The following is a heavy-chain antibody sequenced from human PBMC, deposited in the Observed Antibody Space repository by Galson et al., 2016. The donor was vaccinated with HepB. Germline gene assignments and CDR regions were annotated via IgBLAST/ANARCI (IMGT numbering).Heavy chain of an antibody. Sequence: SLRLSCAASGFNFSDYYMNWIRQAPGKGLEWVSYVSRSGDSMLYADSVRGRFTISRDNVKKSLYLQMTNLRPEDTAVYYCARDLPDDSVEYFDVFDLWGQGTMVIVSS. D-gene: IGHD4-17*01. CDR1: GFNFSDYY. CDR3: ARDLPDDSVEYFDVFDL. CDR2: VSRSGDSM. J-gene: IGHJ3*01. V-gene: IGHV3-11*01.